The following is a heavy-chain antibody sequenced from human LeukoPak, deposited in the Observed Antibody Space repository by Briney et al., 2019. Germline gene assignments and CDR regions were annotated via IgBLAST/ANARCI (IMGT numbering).Heavy chain of an antibody. D-gene: IGHD6-6*01. V-gene: IGHV3-21*01. Sequence: GGSLRLSCAASGSTFSSYAMNWVRQAPGKGLEWVSSISSSGSYIYYVDSVKGRFTISRDNAKNSLYLQMNSLRAEDTAVYYCARGYSSSIWGQGTMVTVSS. J-gene: IGHJ3*02. CDR3: ARGYSSSI. CDR2: ISSSGSYI. CDR1: GSTFSSYA.